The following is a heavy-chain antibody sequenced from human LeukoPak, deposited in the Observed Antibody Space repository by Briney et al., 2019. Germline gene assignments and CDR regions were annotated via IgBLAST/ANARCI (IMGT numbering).Heavy chain of an antibody. J-gene: IGHJ4*02. CDR2: IYSGGST. V-gene: IGHV3-66*02. CDR1: GFTVSSNY. Sequence: GGSLRLSCAASGFTVSSNYMSWVRQAPGKGLEWVSVIYSGGSTYYADSVKGRFTISRDNSKNTLYLQMNSLRAEDTAVYYCASPRNYYDSSGYDYWGQGTLVTVSS. D-gene: IGHD3-22*01. CDR3: ASPRNYYDSSGYDY.